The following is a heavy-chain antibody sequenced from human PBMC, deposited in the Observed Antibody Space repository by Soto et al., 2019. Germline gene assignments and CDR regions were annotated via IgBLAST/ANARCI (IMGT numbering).Heavy chain of an antibody. CDR3: ARGRGIAVAGTSNWFDP. D-gene: IGHD6-19*01. CDR1: GGSISSGGYS. V-gene: IGHV4-30-2*01. J-gene: IGHJ5*02. Sequence: LSLTCAVSGGSISSGGYSWSWIRQPPGKGLEWIGYIYHSGSTYYNPSLKSRVTISVDRSKNQFSLKLSSVTAADTAVYYCARGRGIAVAGTSNWFDPWGQGTLVTVS. CDR2: IYHSGST.